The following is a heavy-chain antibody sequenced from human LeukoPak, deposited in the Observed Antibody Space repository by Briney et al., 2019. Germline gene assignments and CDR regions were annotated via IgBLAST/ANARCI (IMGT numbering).Heavy chain of an antibody. Sequence: PSETLSLTCAVYGGSFSGYYWSWIRQPPGKGLEWIGEINHSGSTNYNPSLKSRVIISVDTSKNQFSLKLSSVTAADTAVYYCARWRITIFGVVMRYYYYGMDVWGQGTTVTVSS. CDR3: ARWRITIFGVVMRYYYYGMDV. V-gene: IGHV4-34*01. CDR2: INHSGST. CDR1: GGSFSGYY. D-gene: IGHD3-3*01. J-gene: IGHJ6*02.